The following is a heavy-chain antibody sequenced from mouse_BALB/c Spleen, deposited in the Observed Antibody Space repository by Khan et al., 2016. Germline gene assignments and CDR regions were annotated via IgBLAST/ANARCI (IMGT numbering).Heavy chain of an antibody. CDR2: IDTNTGEP. CDR3: ARCGYEYAWFAY. D-gene: IGHD2-4*01. V-gene: IGHV9-3*02. J-gene: IGHJ3*01. Sequence: QIQLVQSGPELKKPGETVKISCKASGYSFTNYGMNWVKQAPGKGLKWMGWIDTNTGEPTYAEEFKGRFAFSLETSAITAYLQINNLKNDDTATYFCARCGYEYAWFAYWGQGTLVTVSA. CDR1: GYSFTNYG.